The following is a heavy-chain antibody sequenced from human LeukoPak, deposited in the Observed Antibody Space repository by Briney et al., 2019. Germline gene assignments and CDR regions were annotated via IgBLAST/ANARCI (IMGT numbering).Heavy chain of an antibody. CDR3: ARDRSVMVGADFDY. D-gene: IGHD2-15*01. CDR2: IIPIFGTA. V-gene: IGHV1-69*05. J-gene: IGHJ4*02. Sequence: ASVKVSCKASGGTFSSYAISWVRQAPGQGLEWMGGIIPIFGTANYAQKFQGRVTITTDESTSTAYMELSSLRSEDTAVYYCARDRSVMVGADFDYWGQGALVTVSS. CDR1: GGTFSSYA.